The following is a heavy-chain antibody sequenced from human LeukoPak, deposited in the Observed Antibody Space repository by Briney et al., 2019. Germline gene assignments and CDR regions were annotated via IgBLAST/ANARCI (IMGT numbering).Heavy chain of an antibody. J-gene: IGHJ4*02. D-gene: IGHD3-22*01. CDR1: GFTFSSYS. V-gene: IGHV3-48*01. CDR3: ARGRHYYDSSGYPY. Sequence: PGGSLRLSCAASGFTFSSYSMNWVRQPPGKGLEWVSYISSSSSTIYYADSVKGRFTISRDNAKNSLYLQMNSLRAEDTAVYYCARGRHYYDSSGYPYWGQGTLVTVSS. CDR2: ISSSSSTI.